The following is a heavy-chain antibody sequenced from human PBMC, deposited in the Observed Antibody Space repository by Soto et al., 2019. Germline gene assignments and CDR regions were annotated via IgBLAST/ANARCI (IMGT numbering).Heavy chain of an antibody. CDR2: ISGSGGST. CDR1: GFTFSSYA. Sequence: EVQLLESGGGLVQPGGSLRLSCAASGFTFSSYAMSWVRQAPGKGLEWVSAISGSGGSTYYADSVKGRFTISRDNSKNTLYLQMNSLRAEDTAVYYCAKDPLFDAGGSDSPFDYWGQGTLVTVSS. D-gene: IGHD3-16*01. CDR3: AKDPLFDAGGSDSPFDY. J-gene: IGHJ4*02. V-gene: IGHV3-23*01.